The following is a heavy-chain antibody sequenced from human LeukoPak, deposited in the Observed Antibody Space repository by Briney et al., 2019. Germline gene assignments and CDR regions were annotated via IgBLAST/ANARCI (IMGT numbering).Heavy chain of an antibody. CDR1: GGSISSYY. CDR3: ARARGRLLLIDY. CDR2: IYSSGST. J-gene: IGHJ4*02. D-gene: IGHD6-25*01. V-gene: IGHV4-4*07. Sequence: SETLSLTCIVSGGSISSYYWNWIRQPAGKGPEWIGRIYSSGSTDYNPPLKSRVSMSVDTSKNQFSLNLNSVTAADSAVYYCARARGRLLLIDYWGQGTLVTVSS.